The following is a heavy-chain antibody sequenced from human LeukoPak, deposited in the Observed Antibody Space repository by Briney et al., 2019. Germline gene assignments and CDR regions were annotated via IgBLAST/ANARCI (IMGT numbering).Heavy chain of an antibody. CDR2: ISPYNGDT. V-gene: IGHV1-18*01. CDR3: ARDGAVAAVFDY. J-gene: IGHJ4*02. D-gene: IGHD6-19*01. CDR1: GYTFTTYG. Sequence: GAAVKVSGKASGYTFTTYGVTWVRQAPGQGLEWMGWISPYNGDTNYAQNLQGRVTLTTDTSTSTAYMELRSLRSDDTAVYYCARDGAVAAVFDYWGQGTPVTVSS.